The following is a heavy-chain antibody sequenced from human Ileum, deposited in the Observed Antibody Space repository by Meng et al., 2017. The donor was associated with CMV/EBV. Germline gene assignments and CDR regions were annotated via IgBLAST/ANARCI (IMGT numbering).Heavy chain of an antibody. Sequence: GESLKISCAASGFTFSTYSMNWLRQAPGKGLEWVSSIHSTYSIYQPDSVKGRFTISRDNAKNSLYLQMNSLRVEDTAVYYCARDRLEGSFPGPGYWGQGTLVTVSS. CDR1: GFTFSTYS. D-gene: IGHD1-26*01. V-gene: IGHV3-21*01. CDR3: ARDRLEGSFPGPGY. CDR2: IHSTYSI. J-gene: IGHJ4*02.